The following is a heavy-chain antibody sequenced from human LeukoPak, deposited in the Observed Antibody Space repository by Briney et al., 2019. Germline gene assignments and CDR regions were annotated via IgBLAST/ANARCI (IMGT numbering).Heavy chain of an antibody. D-gene: IGHD1-26*01. J-gene: IGHJ4*02. CDR3: AIDSGSYFDY. CDR1: GDSISSSSYY. Sequence: PSETLSLTCTVSGDSISSSSYYWGWIRQPPGKGLEWIGSIYYSGSTYYSPSLKSRVTISVDTPKNQFSLKLSSVTAADTAVYYCAIDSGSYFDYWGQGTLVTVSS. CDR2: IYYSGST. V-gene: IGHV4-39*01.